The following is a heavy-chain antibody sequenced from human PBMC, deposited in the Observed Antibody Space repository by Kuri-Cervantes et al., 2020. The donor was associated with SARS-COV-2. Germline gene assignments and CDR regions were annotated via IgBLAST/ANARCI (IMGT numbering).Heavy chain of an antibody. CDR1: GFTSSDYA. CDR2: MSSGGAYI. CDR3: ARDLRPFGVVNPSYFDC. V-gene: IGHV3-21*01. Sequence: GESLKISCAASGFTSSDYAMNWVRQAPGKGLEWVSSMSSGGAYIYYADSVQGRFTISRDNAKNSLYLQMNSLRAEDTALYYCARDLRPFGVVNPSYFDCWGQGTLVTVSS. D-gene: IGHD3-3*01. J-gene: IGHJ4*02.